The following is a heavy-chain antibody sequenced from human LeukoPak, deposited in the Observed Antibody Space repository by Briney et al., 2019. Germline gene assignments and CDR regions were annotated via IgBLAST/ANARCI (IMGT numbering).Heavy chain of an antibody. CDR1: SSGDYY. V-gene: IGHV3-49*04. CDR3: TRRTSFYYYYMDV. D-gene: IGHD2-2*01. J-gene: IGHJ6*03. Sequence: SSGDYYWSWVRQAPGKGLEWVGFIRSKAYGGTTEYAASVKGRFTISRDDSKSIAYLQMNSLKTGDTAVYYCTRRTSFYYYYMDVWGKGTTVTVSS. CDR2: IRSKAYGGTT.